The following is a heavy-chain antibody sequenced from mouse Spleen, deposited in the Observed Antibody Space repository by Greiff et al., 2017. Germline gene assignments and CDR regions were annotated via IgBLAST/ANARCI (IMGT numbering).Heavy chain of an antibody. Sequence: EVMLVESGGGLVKPGGSLKLSCAASGFTFSSYAMSWVRQTPEKRLEWVATISSGGSYTYYPDSVKGRFTISRVNAKNTLYLQMSSRRSEDTAMYYCARQGVANFDYWGQGTTLTVSS. CDR3: ARQGVANFDY. CDR2: ISSGGSYT. CDR1: GFTFSSYA. D-gene: IGHD1-1*02. V-gene: IGHV5-9-1*01. J-gene: IGHJ2*01.